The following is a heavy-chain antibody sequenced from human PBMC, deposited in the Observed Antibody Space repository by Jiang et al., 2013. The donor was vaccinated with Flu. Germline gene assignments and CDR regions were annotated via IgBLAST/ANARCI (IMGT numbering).Heavy chain of an antibody. D-gene: IGHD5-24*01. CDR2: INGRGGGA. V-gene: IGHV3-23*01. Sequence: VQLLESGGGLVQPGGSLRLSCAASGFTFSNFAMSWVRQAPGRRLEWVSTINGRGGGAYYADSVKGRFSISRDNSNNTLYLQMNSLRAADTAIYYCAKAAGSGYNFPDAFDIWGQGTVVTVSS. CDR3: AKAAGSGYNFPDAFDI. CDR1: GFTFSNFA. J-gene: IGHJ3*02.